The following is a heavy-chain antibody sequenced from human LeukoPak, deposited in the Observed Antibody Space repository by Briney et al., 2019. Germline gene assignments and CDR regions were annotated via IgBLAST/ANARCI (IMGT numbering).Heavy chain of an antibody. CDR3: ARGRRRVIDY. CDR2: MNPNSGNT. CDR1: GYTFTSYD. Sequence: ASVKVSCKASGYTFTSYDINWVRQAPGQGLEWMGWMNPNSGNTGYAQKFQGRVTITRNTSISTAYMELTSLRSEDTAVYYCARGRRRVIDYWGQGTLVTVSS. V-gene: IGHV1-8*03. J-gene: IGHJ4*02. D-gene: IGHD4-23*01.